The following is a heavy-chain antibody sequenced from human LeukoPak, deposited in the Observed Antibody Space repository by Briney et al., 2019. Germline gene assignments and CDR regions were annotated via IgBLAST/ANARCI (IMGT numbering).Heavy chain of an antibody. D-gene: IGHD7-27*01. CDR2: ISSSSSYI. CDR1: GFTFSSYS. V-gene: IGHV3-21*01. CDR3: ARDDWGSDYYYYGMDV. Sequence: GGSLRLSCAASGFTFSSYSMNWVRQAPGKGLEWVSSISSSSSYIYYADSVKGRFTISRDNAKNSLYLQMNSLRAEDTAVYYCARDDWGSDYYYYGMDVWGQGTTVTVS. J-gene: IGHJ6*02.